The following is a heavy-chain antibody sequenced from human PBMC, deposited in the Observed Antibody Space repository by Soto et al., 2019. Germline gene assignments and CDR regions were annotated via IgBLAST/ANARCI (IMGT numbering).Heavy chain of an antibody. V-gene: IGHV4-61*01. CDR1: GGSVSNKTYY. CDR2: VYYSGTT. Sequence: SETLSLTCSVSGGSVSNKTYYWSWIRQPPGKRLEWIGYVYYSGTTNHNPSLKSRVTISVDLSKNQFSLRLSSVTTADTALYYCARTTAVPNTLRSRYFFDYWGQGTLVTVSS. J-gene: IGHJ4*02. D-gene: IGHD4-17*01. CDR3: ARTTAVPNTLRSRYFFDY.